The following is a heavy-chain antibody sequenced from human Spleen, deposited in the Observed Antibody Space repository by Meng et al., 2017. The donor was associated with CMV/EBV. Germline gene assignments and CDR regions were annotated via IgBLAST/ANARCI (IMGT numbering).Heavy chain of an antibody. CDR2: INHSGST. J-gene: IGHJ4*02. CDR1: GGSFSGYY. Sequence: QGRLQRGGAGLLKPSETLALTWAVDGGSFSGYYGSWIRQPPGKGLEWIGEINHSGSTNYNPSLKSRVTISVDTSKNQFSLKLSSVTAADTAVYYCARSARGYSGYPFDYWGQGTLVTVSS. CDR3: ARSARGYSGYPFDY. V-gene: IGHV4-34*01. D-gene: IGHD5-12*01.